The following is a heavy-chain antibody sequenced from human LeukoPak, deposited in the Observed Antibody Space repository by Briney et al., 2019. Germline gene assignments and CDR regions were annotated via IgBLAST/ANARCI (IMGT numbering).Heavy chain of an antibody. CDR2: ISAYNGNT. J-gene: IGHJ5*02. D-gene: IGHD2-2*02. CDR1: GYTFTSYD. Sequence: ASVKVSCKASGYTFTSYDINWVRQAPGQGLEWMGWISAYNGNTNYAQKLQGRVTMTTDTSTSTAYMELRSLRSDDTAVYYCAREGYKRNWFDPWGQGTLVTVSS. CDR3: AREGYKRNWFDP. V-gene: IGHV1-18*01.